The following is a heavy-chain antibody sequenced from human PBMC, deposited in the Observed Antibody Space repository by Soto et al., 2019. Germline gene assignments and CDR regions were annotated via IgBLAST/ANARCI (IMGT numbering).Heavy chain of an antibody. V-gene: IGHV3-21*01. D-gene: IGHD3-10*01. CDR2: ISSSSSYI. CDR3: AKERYYYGSGLDY. J-gene: IGHJ4*02. CDR1: GFTFSSYS. Sequence: GGSLRLSCAASGFTFSSYSMNWVRQAPGKGLEWVSSISSSSSYIYYADSVKGRFTISRDNAKNTLYLQMNSLRAEDTAVYYCAKERYYYGSGLDYWGQGTLVTVSS.